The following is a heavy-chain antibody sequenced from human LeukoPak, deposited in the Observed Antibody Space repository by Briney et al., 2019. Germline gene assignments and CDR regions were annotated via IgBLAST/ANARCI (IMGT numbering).Heavy chain of an antibody. CDR3: ARVLEYSGSRGTFDY. CDR1: GFTFSSYS. Sequence: PGGSLRLPCAASGFTFSSYSMNWVRQAPGKGLEWVSSISSSSSYIYYADSVKGRFTISRDNAKNSLYLQMNSLRAEDTAVYYCARVLEYSGSRGTFDYWGQGTLVTVSS. J-gene: IGHJ4*02. V-gene: IGHV3-21*01. CDR2: ISSSSSYI. D-gene: IGHD1-26*01.